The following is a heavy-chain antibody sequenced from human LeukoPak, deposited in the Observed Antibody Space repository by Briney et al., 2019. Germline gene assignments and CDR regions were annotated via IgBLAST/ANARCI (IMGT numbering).Heavy chain of an antibody. D-gene: IGHD2-21*02. CDR1: GGSFSGYY. Sequence: SETLSLTCAVYGGSFSGYYWSWIRQPPGKGLEWIGEINHSGSTNYNPSLKSRVTISVDTSKNQFSLKLSSVTAADTAVYYCARRTIPPLGVPCGGDCYPAHFDYWGQGTLVTVSS. CDR3: ARRTIPPLGVPCGGDCYPAHFDY. CDR2: INHSGST. J-gene: IGHJ4*02. V-gene: IGHV4-34*01.